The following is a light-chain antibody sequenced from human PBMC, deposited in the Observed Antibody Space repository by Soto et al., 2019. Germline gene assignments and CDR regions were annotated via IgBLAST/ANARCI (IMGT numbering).Light chain of an antibody. CDR2: KAS. Sequence: DIQLTQSPSTLSASVGDRVTITCRASQNIGTWLAWYQQKPGKAPKLLIYKASTLKSGVPSRFRGSGSGTEFTLTISRLQPDDFATYYCQHYNSYSEAFGQGTKVDIK. CDR3: QHYNSYSEA. CDR1: QNIGTW. V-gene: IGKV1-5*03. J-gene: IGKJ1*01.